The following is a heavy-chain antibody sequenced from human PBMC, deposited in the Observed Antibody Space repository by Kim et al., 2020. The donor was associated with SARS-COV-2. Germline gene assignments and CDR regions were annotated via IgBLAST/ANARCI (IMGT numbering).Heavy chain of an antibody. CDR2: SGNT. CDR3: AADRGLDY. J-gene: IGHJ4*02. V-gene: IGHV1-58*01. Sequence: SGNTNYAQKFQERVTITRDMSTSTAYMELSSLRSEDTAVYYCAADRGLDYWGQGTLVTVSS.